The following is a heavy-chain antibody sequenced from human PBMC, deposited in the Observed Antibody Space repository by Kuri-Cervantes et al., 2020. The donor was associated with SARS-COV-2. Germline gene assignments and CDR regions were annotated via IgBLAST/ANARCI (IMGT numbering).Heavy chain of an antibody. J-gene: IGHJ3*02. D-gene: IGHD3-16*01. CDR1: GVTFNTET. CDR2: INPNSGGT. CDR3: AREMITFGGGALFAFDI. V-gene: IGHV1-2*02. Sequence: ASVKVSCKASGVTFNTETFSWVRQAPGQGLEWMGWINPNSGGTNYAQKFQGRVTMTRDTSISTAYMELSRLRSDDTAVYYCAREMITFGGGALFAFDIWGQGTMVTVSS.